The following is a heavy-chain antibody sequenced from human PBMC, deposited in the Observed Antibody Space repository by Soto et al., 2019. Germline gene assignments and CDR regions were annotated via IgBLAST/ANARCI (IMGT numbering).Heavy chain of an antibody. CDR3: ARAIEQLTENDAFDI. D-gene: IGHD6-19*01. CDR2: INAGNGNT. CDR1: GYTFTSYA. J-gene: IGHJ3*02. Sequence: QVQLVQSGAEVKKPGASVKVSCKASGYTFTSYAMHWVRQAPGQRLEWMGWINAGNGNTKYSQKFQGRVTITRDTSASTAYMELSSPRSEDTAVYYCARAIEQLTENDAFDIWGQGTMVTVSS. V-gene: IGHV1-3*01.